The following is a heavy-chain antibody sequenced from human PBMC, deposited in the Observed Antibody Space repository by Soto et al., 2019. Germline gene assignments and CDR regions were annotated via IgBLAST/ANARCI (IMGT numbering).Heavy chain of an antibody. CDR3: TRSAISPYGGLIGPFDY. D-gene: IGHD3-16*02. Sequence: QVQLAQSGAEERKPGASVKVSCEATGYTFTAYLCIGCARPPGQSLEWMGWINPANGNTRYSQKFQGRLTITSDTSANTVYMELSSLTSEDTAMYYCTRSAISPYGGLIGPFDYWGQGNLVTVSS. CDR1: GYTFTAYL. V-gene: IGHV1-3*05. J-gene: IGHJ4*02. CDR2: INPANGNT.